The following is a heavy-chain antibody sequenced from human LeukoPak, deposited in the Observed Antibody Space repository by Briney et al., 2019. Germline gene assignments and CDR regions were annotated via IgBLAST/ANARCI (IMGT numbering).Heavy chain of an antibody. CDR2: ISSNGGST. Sequence: SGGSLRLSCSASGFTFSSYAMHWVRQAPGKGLEYVSAISSNGGSTYYAGSVKGRFTISRDNSKNTLYLQMSSLRAEDTAVYYCVKEYQPDSGSFFYFDYWGQGTLVTVSS. D-gene: IGHD1-26*01. V-gene: IGHV3-64D*06. CDR3: VKEYQPDSGSFFYFDY. J-gene: IGHJ4*02. CDR1: GFTFSSYA.